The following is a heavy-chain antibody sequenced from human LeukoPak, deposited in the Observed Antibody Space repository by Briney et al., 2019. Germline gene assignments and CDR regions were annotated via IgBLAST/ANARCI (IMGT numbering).Heavy chain of an antibody. CDR2: ISTSAGDT. V-gene: IGHV3-23*01. Sequence: PGGSLRLSCAASGFTFSRYAMSWVRQAPGKGLEWVSAISTSAGDTYYTDSVKGRFTISRDNSENTLFLQMNSLRAEDTAVYYCAKHIIVGTTKSMDSWGQGTLVTVSS. CDR3: AKHIIVGTTKSMDS. CDR1: GFTFSRYA. J-gene: IGHJ4*02. D-gene: IGHD1-26*01.